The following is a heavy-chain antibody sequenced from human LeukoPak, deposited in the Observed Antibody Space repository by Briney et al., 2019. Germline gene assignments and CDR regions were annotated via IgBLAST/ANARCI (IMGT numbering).Heavy chain of an antibody. J-gene: IGHJ4*02. D-gene: IGHD4-17*01. CDR2: IYYSGST. CDR3: ARGSEDYVARTRFDY. V-gene: IGHV4-31*03. Sequence: SRTLSLTCTVSGGSVSSGGYYWSWIRQHPGKGLEWIGYIYYSGSTYYNPSLKSRVTISVDTSKNQFSLKLSSVTAADTAVYYCARGSEDYVARTRFDYWGQGTLVTVSS. CDR1: GGSVSSGGYY.